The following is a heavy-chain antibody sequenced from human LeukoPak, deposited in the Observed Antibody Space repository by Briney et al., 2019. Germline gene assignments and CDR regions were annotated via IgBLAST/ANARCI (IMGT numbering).Heavy chain of an antibody. D-gene: IGHD3-16*01. CDR3: ATPMIPPGGDY. CDR2: IWYDGSNK. Sequence: GGSLRLSCAASGFTFSSYGMHWVRQAPGKGLEWVAVIWYDGSNKYYADSVKGRFTISRDNSKNTLYLQMNSLRAEDTAVYYCATPMIPPGGDYWGQGTLVTVSS. J-gene: IGHJ4*02. CDR1: GFTFSSYG. V-gene: IGHV3-33*01.